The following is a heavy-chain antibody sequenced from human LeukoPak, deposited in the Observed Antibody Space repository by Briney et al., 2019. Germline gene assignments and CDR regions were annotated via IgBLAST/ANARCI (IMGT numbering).Heavy chain of an antibody. Sequence: ASVKVSCKASGGTFSSYAISWVRQAPGQGLEWMGGIIPIFGTANYAQKFQGRVTITADESTSTAYMELRSLRSDDTAVYYCARVSEQWLNWFDPWGQGTLVTVSS. CDR1: GGTFSSYA. CDR3: ARVSEQWLNWFDP. V-gene: IGHV1-69*13. CDR2: IIPIFGTA. J-gene: IGHJ5*02. D-gene: IGHD6-19*01.